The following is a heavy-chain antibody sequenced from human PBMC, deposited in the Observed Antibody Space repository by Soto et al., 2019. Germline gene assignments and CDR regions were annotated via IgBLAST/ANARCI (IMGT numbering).Heavy chain of an antibody. CDR3: ARVAYDAFDI. J-gene: IGHJ3*02. Sequence: NPGGSLRLSCAASGFTFSDYYMNWIRQAPGKGLEWVSYISSSRSYTNYADSVKGRFTISRDNAKNSLYLQMNSLRAEDTAVYYCARVAYDAFDIWGQGTMVTVSS. CDR2: ISSSRSYT. D-gene: IGHD3-16*01. CDR1: GFTFSDYY. V-gene: IGHV3-11*05.